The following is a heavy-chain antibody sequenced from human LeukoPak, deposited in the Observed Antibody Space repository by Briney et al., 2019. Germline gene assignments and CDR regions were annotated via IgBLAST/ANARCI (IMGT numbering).Heavy chain of an antibody. CDR3: ARAVGVVVRTFDI. CDR1: GGSISSYY. D-gene: IGHD3-22*01. CDR2: IYYSGST. J-gene: IGHJ3*02. V-gene: IGHV4-59*01. Sequence: PSETLSLTCTVSGGSISSYYWSWIRQPPGKGLEWIGYIYYSGSTNYNPSLKSRVTISVDTSKNQFSLKLSSVTAADTAVYYCARAVGVVVRTFDIWGQGTMVTVSS.